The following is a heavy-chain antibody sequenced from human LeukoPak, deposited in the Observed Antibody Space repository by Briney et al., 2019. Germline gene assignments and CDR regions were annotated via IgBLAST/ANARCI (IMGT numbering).Heavy chain of an antibody. CDR1: GFTFSSYA. J-gene: IGHJ4*02. CDR3: AAYGTYYDFWSGSDY. D-gene: IGHD3-3*01. Sequence: GGSLRLSCAASGFTFSSYAMSWVRQAPGKGLEWVSAISGSGGSTYYADSVKGRFTISRDNSKNTLYLQMNSLRAEDTAVYYCAAYGTYYDFWSGSDYWGQGTLVTVSS. V-gene: IGHV3-23*01. CDR2: ISGSGGST.